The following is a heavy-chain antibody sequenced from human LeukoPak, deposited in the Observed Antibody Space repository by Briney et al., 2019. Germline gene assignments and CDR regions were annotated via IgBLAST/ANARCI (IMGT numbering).Heavy chain of an antibody. V-gene: IGHV1-2*02. D-gene: IGHD2-15*01. CDR1: GYTFTGYY. CDR3: ARERGCGGGSCYGGWFDP. CDR2: INPNSGGT. Sequence: ASVKVSCKASGYTFTGYYMHWVRQAPGQGLEWMGWINPNSGGTNYAQKFQGRVTMTRDTSISTAYMELSRLRSDDTAVYYCARERGCGGGSCYGGWFDPWGQGTLVTVSS. J-gene: IGHJ5*02.